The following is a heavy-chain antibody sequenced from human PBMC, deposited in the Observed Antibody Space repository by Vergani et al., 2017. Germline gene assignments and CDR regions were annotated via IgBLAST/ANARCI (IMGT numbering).Heavy chain of an antibody. CDR1: GFIFDDYA. Sequence: EVQLVESGGVVVQPGGSLKLSCAVSGFIFDDYAMHWVRQAPGKGLEWVSTIRWDGGSKSYAGSVKGRCNNSSDDSKNSLSLEMNSLKSEDTVLYYCVKNEYYDDATGPFFYSMDVWCQGTTVTVSS. CDR2: IRWDGGSK. V-gene: IGHV3-43D*04. J-gene: IGHJ6*02. D-gene: IGHD3-22*01. CDR3: VKNEYYDDATGPFFYSMDV.